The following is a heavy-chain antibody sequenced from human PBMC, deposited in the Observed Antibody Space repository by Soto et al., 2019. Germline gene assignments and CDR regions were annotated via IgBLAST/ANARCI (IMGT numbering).Heavy chain of an antibody. Sequence: GGSLRLSCAASGFTFSNYGMYWVRQAPGKGLEWVAFISYDGSSKFYADPMKGRHTISRDNSKNTLYLQMNSLRAEDTFFYSCERGIGNYWALDYWVKGTLVPVSP. CDR2: ISYDGSSK. J-gene: IGHJ4*02. CDR1: GFTFSNYG. V-gene: IGHV3-30*03. D-gene: IGHD1-26*01. CDR3: ERGIGNYWALDY.